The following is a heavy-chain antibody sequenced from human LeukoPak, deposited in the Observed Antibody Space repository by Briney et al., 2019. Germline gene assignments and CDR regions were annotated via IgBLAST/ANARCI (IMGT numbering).Heavy chain of an antibody. CDR3: AKAGLTMVRGVIIRAFDY. V-gene: IGHV3-23*01. Sequence: GGSLRLSCAASGFTFSSYAMSWVRQAPGKELEWVSAISGSGGSTYYADSVKGRFTISRDNSKNTLYLQMNSLRAEDTAVYYCAKAGLTMVRGVIIRAFDYWGQGTLVTVSS. CDR2: ISGSGGST. CDR1: GFTFSSYA. D-gene: IGHD3-10*01. J-gene: IGHJ4*02.